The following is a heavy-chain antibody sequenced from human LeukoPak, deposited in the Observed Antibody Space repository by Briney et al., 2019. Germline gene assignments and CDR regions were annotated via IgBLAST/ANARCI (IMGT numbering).Heavy chain of an antibody. CDR1: GGSISSSSYY. Sequence: SETLSLTCTVSGGSISSSSYYWGWIRQPPGKGLEWIASFYFSGSTYYNPSLKSRVTIYVHTSKNQVSLNLNSVTAADTAVYYCARQSDYGFDYWGQGTLVTVSS. CDR2: FYFSGST. D-gene: IGHD4-17*01. CDR3: ARQSDYGFDY. V-gene: IGHV4-39*01. J-gene: IGHJ4*02.